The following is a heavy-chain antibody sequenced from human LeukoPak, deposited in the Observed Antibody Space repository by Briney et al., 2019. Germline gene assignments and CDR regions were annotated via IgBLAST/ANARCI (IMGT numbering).Heavy chain of an antibody. J-gene: IGHJ3*02. Sequence: ASVKVSCKASGYTFTSNGISRVRQAPGKGLEWMGWISTNSGNTNYAQRLQGRVTMTTDTSTSTAYLELRSLRSDDTAVYYCARDKVHAFDIWGQGTMVTVSS. CDR2: ISTNSGNT. V-gene: IGHV1-18*01. CDR3: ARDKVHAFDI. CDR1: GYTFTSNG.